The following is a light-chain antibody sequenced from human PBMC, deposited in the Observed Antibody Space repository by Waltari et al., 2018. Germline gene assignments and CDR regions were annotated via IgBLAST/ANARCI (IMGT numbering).Light chain of an antibody. Sequence: DIQMTQSPSTLSASVGDTVTITCRASQSIRRLLAWYQQKPGKAPKLLIYGACGLESGAPSRFSGSGSGTEFTLTISSLQPDDFATYYCQQYDSYGLTFGGGTKVEI. V-gene: IGKV1-5*01. J-gene: IGKJ4*01. CDR1: QSIRRL. CDR3: QQYDSYGLT. CDR2: GAC.